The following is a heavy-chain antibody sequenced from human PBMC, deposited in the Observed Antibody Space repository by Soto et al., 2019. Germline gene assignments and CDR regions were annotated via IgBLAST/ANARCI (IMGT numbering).Heavy chain of an antibody. J-gene: IGHJ6*02. Sequence: GGSLRLSCAASGFTFSSYAMSWVRQAPGKGLEWVSAISGSGGSTYYADSVKGRFTISRDNSKNTLYLQMNSLRAEDTAVYYCAKDSGGLLSTLYYYYGMDVWGQGTTVTVSS. CDR3: AKDSGGLLSTLYYYYGMDV. V-gene: IGHV3-23*01. CDR1: GFTFSSYA. CDR2: ISGSGGST. D-gene: IGHD2-21*02.